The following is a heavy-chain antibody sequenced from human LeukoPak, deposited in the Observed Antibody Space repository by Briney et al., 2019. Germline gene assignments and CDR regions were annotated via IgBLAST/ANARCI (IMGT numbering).Heavy chain of an antibody. CDR1: GFTVSSNY. D-gene: IGHD6-13*01. Sequence: GGSLRLSCAASGFTVSSNYISWVRQAPGNGLEWVAVIYSGGSKYYADSVKGRSTISRDNSKNTLYLQMNSLRAEDTAVYYCARAEYSSSWYYFDYWGQGTLVTVSS. CDR3: ARAEYSSSWYYFDY. V-gene: IGHV3-66*01. CDR2: IYSGGSK. J-gene: IGHJ4*02.